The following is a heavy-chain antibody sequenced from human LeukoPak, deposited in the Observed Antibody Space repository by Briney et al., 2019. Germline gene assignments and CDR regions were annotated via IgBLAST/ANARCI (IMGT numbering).Heavy chain of an antibody. J-gene: IGHJ4*01. CDR1: GFSFTNAW. CDR3: LTRLRSTIGLDY. V-gene: IGHV3-15*01. CDR2: IKSKTDGGAI. D-gene: IGHD5/OR15-5a*01. Sequence: PGGSLRLSCAASGFSFTNAWMNWVRQAPGKGLEWVGRIKSKTDGGAIHYAAPVRGRFSISRDDSITTVYLQMDSLKADDTAVYYCLTRLRSTIGLDYWGQGTLVTVSS.